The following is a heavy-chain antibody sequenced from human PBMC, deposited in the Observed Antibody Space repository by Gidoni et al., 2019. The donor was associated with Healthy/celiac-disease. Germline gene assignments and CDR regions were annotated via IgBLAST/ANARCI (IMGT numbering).Heavy chain of an antibody. CDR3: ARGSSLLY. D-gene: IGHD6-13*01. J-gene: IGHJ4*02. CDR1: GFNFSSYW. Sequence: EVQLVESGGGLVQPGGSLRLSCAASGFNFSSYWMHWVRQAPGKGLVWVSRISSDGSSTSYADSVKSRFTISRDNAKNTLYLQMNGLRAEDTAVYYCARGSSLLYWGQGTLVTVSS. CDR2: ISSDGSST. V-gene: IGHV3-74*01.